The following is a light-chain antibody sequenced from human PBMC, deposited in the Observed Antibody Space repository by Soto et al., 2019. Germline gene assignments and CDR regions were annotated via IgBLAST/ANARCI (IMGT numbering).Light chain of an antibody. V-gene: IGKV3-20*01. J-gene: IGKJ2*01. CDR3: QQYGSSPPYT. CDR2: GSS. Sequence: EVVLTQSPGTLSLSPGERATLSCRASQSVSNNYLAWYQQKPGQGPRLVIFGSSDRPTGIPDRFSGSESGTDFTLTISRLEPEDFEVYYCQQYGSSPPYTLGQGTKLEIK. CDR1: QSVSNNY.